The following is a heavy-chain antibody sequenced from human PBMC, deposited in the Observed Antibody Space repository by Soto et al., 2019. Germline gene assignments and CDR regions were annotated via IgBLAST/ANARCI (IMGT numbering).Heavy chain of an antibody. CDR3: STTGGY. CDR1: RSKIIGYW. D-gene: IGHD2-8*02. V-gene: IGHV3-7*05. CDR2: IRQDGGQM. J-gene: IGHJ4*02. Sequence: GVSMRLSCVASRSKIIGYWMSWVRQAPGRGLEWVATIRQDGGQMYYVDSVKGRFTISRDRAKNSLYLQMNSLTVEDTALYYCSTTGGYWGQGILVTVSS.